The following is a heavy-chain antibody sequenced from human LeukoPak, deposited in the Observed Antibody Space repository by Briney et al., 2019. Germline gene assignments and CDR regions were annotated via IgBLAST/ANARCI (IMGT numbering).Heavy chain of an antibody. D-gene: IGHD2-15*01. V-gene: IGHV4-39*07. CDR1: GGSISSSSYY. Sequence: SETLSLTCTVSGGSISSSSYYWGWIRQPPGKGLEWIGSIYYSGSTYYNPSLKSRVTISVDTSKNQFSLKLSSVTAADTAVYYCASDRIEVDAFDIWGQGTMVTVSS. J-gene: IGHJ3*02. CDR2: IYYSGST. CDR3: ASDRIEVDAFDI.